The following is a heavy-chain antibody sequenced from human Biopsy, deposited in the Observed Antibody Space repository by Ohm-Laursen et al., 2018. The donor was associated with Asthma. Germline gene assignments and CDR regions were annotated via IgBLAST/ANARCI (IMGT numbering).Heavy chain of an antibody. CDR2: IKHDGSEN. J-gene: IGHJ1*01. V-gene: IGHV3-7*01. Sequence: SLRLPCSASEFTFGDYWMSWVRQVPGRGLEWVANIKHDGSENNHVDSLKGRFTISRDNAKNSLYLQMNSLRAEDTAVYYCARTFHFWSPYHAEHYQLWGQGTLVTVSS. D-gene: IGHD3-3*02. CDR1: EFTFGDYW. CDR3: ARTFHFWSPYHAEHYQL.